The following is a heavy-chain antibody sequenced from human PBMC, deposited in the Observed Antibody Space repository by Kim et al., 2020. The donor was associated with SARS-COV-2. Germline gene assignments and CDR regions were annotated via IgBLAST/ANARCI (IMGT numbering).Heavy chain of an antibody. CDR3: ARHLRRGSSQGNWFDP. V-gene: IGHV4-39*01. Sequence: SQTLSLTCTVSGDSISSSSYFWGWIRQPPGKGLEWIGNIYYSGSTYYNPSLKSRVTISVDTSKNQFSLKLSSVTAADTVVYYCARHLRRGSSQGNWFDPWGQGILVTVSS. CDR1: GDSISSSSYF. J-gene: IGHJ5*02. D-gene: IGHD2-2*01. CDR2: IYYSGST.